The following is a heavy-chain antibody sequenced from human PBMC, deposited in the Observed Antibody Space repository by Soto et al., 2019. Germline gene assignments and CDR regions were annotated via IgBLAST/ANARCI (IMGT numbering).Heavy chain of an antibody. J-gene: IGHJ6*02. CDR1: VDSITTYY. V-gene: IGHV4-4*07. CDR3: ARYSNNWFQTEGMDV. D-gene: IGHD6-13*01. CDR2: IDTSGNT. Sequence: PSETLSLTCPFAVDSITTYYWILLRQPAGKGLEWIGRIDTSGNTNYNPSLKSRVTMSVDTSKKQFSLKLTSVTAADTAVYYCARYSNNWFQTEGMDVWGQGTTVNVS.